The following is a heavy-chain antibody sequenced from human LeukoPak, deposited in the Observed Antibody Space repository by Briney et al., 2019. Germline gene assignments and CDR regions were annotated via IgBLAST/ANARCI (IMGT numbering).Heavy chain of an antibody. D-gene: IGHD2-2*01. CDR3: ASLVVVPAATPFDY. J-gene: IGHJ4*02. V-gene: IGHV3-21*01. CDR1: GFTFSSYS. CDR2: ISSSSSYI. Sequence: GGSLRLSCAASGFTFSSYSMNWVRQAPGKGLEWVASISSSSSYIYYADSVRGRFTISRDNAKNSLYLQMNSLRAEDTAVYYCASLVVVPAATPFDYWGQGTLVTVSS.